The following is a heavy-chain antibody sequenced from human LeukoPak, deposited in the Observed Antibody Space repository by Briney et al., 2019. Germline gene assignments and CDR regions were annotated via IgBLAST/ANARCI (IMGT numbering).Heavy chain of an antibody. D-gene: IGHD2-2*01. CDR3: ARRRIDCSSTSCYVDY. Sequence: ASVKVSCKASGYTFTGYYMHWVRQAPGQGLEWMGWINPNSGGTNYAQNFQGRLTMTRDTSISTAYMELSRLRSDDTAIYFCARRRIDCSSTSCYVDYWGQGTLVTVSS. V-gene: IGHV1-2*02. CDR1: GYTFTGYY. J-gene: IGHJ4*02. CDR2: INPNSGGT.